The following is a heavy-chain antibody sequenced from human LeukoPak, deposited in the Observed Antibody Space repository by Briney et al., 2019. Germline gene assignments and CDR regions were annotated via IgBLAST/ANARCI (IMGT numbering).Heavy chain of an antibody. CDR2: IYSGGNT. Sequence: GGSLRLSCAASGFTFSSYAMSWVRQAPGKGLEWVSVIYSGGNTNYADSVKGRFTISRDNSKNTLFLQMNSLRAEDTAVYYCARWWPRGHFDYWGQGTLVTVSS. V-gene: IGHV3-53*01. D-gene: IGHD2-15*01. J-gene: IGHJ4*02. CDR1: GFTFSSYA. CDR3: ARWWPRGHFDY.